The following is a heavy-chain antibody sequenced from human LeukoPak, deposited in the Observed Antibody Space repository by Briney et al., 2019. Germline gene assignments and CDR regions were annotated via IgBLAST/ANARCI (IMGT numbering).Heavy chain of an antibody. D-gene: IGHD4-17*01. CDR1: GDSFSSHY. CDR3: ARELVTVTKGFDI. V-gene: IGHV4-59*11. CDR2: ISHIGRT. J-gene: IGHJ3*02. Sequence: SETLSLTCAVSGDSFSSHYWTWIRQTPGTGLEWIGYISHIGRTNYNPSLESRVTISIDTSKNQFSLKLRSVTAADTAVYYCARELVTVTKGFDIWGQGTMVSVSS.